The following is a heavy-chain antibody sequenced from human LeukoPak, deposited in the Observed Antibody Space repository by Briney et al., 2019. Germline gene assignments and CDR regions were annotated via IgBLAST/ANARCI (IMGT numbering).Heavy chain of an antibody. V-gene: IGHV4-39*01. CDR1: GGSISSSSYY. CDR3: ARHGASGHDAFDI. Sequence: SETLFLTCTVSGGSISSSSYYWGWIRQPPGKGLEWIGSIYYSGSTYYNPSLKSRVTISVDTSKNQFSLKLSSVTAADTAVYYCARHGASGHDAFDIWGQGTMVTVSS. J-gene: IGHJ3*02. D-gene: IGHD1-26*01. CDR2: IYYSGST.